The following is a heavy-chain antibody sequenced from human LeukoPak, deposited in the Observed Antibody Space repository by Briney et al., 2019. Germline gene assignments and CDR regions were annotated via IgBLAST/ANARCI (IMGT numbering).Heavy chain of an antibody. D-gene: IGHD3-22*01. CDR1: GFTFSSYA. V-gene: IGHV3-23*01. Sequence: GGSLRLSCAASGFTFSSYAMSWVRQAPGKGLEWVSAISGSGGSTYYADSVKGRFTISRDNSKNTLYLQMNSLRAEDTAVYYCAKGFHSSGFYFEFWTFDYWGQGNLVTVSP. CDR3: AKGFHSSGFYFEFWTFDY. J-gene: IGHJ4*02. CDR2: ISGSGGST.